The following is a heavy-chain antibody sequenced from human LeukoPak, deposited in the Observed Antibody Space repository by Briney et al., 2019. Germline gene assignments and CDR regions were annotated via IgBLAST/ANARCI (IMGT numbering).Heavy chain of an antibody. V-gene: IGHV1-2*06. Sequence: GASLKVSCKASGYTFTAYYMHWVRQAPGQGLEWMGRINPNSGDTNYAQKFQGRVTMTRDTSINTAYMEVSRLRSDDTAVYYCARWYPVTGTIDYWGQGTLVTVS. CDR2: INPNSGDT. J-gene: IGHJ4*02. CDR3: ARWYPVTGTIDY. CDR1: GYTFTAYY. D-gene: IGHD6-19*01.